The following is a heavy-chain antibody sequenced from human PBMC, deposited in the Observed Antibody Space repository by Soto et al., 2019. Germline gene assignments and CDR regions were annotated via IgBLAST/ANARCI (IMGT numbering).Heavy chain of an antibody. D-gene: IGHD3-10*01. V-gene: IGHV3-7*03. J-gene: IGHJ5*02. Sequence: EGQLVESGGGLVQPGGSLRLSCAASGFTFSNYWMTWLRQAPGKGLECVANIKQDGTDKYYVDSVKGRFTISRDNAKNSLYLQMNSLRAEDTAVYYCARQTRAPESWGQGTLVTVSS. CDR1: GFTFSNYW. CDR2: IKQDGTDK. CDR3: ARQTRAPES.